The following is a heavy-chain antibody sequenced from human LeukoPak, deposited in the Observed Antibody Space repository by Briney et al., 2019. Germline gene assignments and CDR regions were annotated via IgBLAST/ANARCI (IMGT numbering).Heavy chain of an antibody. V-gene: IGHV3-23*01. Sequence: GGSLRLSCAASGFTFSSYEMNWVRQAPGKGLEWVSAISGSGGSTYYADSVKGRFTISRDNSKNTLYLQMNSLRAEDTAVYYCAKDSSVIQDDSSGYFTFDYWGQGTLVTVSS. CDR3: AKDSSVIQDDSSGYFTFDY. CDR1: GFTFSSYE. D-gene: IGHD3-22*01. J-gene: IGHJ4*02. CDR2: ISGSGGST.